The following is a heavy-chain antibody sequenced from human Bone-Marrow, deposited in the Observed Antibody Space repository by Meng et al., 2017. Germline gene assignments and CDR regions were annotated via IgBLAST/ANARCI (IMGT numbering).Heavy chain of an antibody. V-gene: IGHV5-51*01. CDR1: GYSFTSYW. J-gene: IGHJ5*02. Sequence: KVSCKGSGYSFTSYWIGWVRQMPGKGLEWMGIIYPGDSDTRYSLSFQGQVTISADKSISTAYLQWSSLKASDTAMYYCARHGEQQLIRTGWFDPWGQGTLVTVSS. D-gene: IGHD6-13*01. CDR2: IYPGDSDT. CDR3: ARHGEQQLIRTGWFDP.